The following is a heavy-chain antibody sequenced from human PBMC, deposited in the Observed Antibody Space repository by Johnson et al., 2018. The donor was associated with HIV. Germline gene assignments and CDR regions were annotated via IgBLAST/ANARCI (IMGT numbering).Heavy chain of an antibody. Sequence: VQLVESGGDVVRPGGSLRISCVASGFKLYEYDVSWVRQVPGKGLEWVSVINWRGGGTAYADSVKGRFTISRDNAKNSLYLQMNSLRAEDTAVYYCARDRRGHLSWSSDAFDIWGQGTMVTVSS. J-gene: IGHJ3*02. CDR2: INWRGGGT. D-gene: IGHD6-13*01. CDR3: ARDRRGHLSWSSDAFDI. CDR1: GFKLYEYD. V-gene: IGHV3-20*04.